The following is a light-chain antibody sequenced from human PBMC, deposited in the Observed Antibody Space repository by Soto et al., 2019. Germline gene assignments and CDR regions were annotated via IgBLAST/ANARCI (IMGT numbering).Light chain of an antibody. V-gene: IGKV1-5*01. CDR1: QSVSGW. J-gene: IGKJ4*01. CDR3: QQYDNYKPLT. CDR2: DAS. Sequence: DIQMTQSPSTLSAAVGYRVTVTCRASQSVSGWLAWYQQKPGKAPKLLIFDASSLESGTPSRFSGRRSGTQFTLTINGLQPDDFATYYCQQYDNYKPLTFGGGTKVDIK.